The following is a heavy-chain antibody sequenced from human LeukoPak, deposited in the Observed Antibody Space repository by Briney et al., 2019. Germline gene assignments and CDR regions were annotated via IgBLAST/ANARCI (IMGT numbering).Heavy chain of an antibody. CDR2: ISGSGVST. CDR3: TIASGWYVFDY. CDR1: GFTFNIYA. Sequence: GGSLRLSCAASGFTFNIYAMNWVRQAPGKGLEWVAAISGSGVSTRDADSVKGRFTISRDNSKNTLYLQMSSLRAEDTAVYYCTIASGWYVFDYWGQGALVTVSS. D-gene: IGHD6-19*01. V-gene: IGHV3-23*01. J-gene: IGHJ4*02.